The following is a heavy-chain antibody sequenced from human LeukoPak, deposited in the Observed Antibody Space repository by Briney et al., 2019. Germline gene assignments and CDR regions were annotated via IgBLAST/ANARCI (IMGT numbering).Heavy chain of an antibody. J-gene: IGHJ3*01. CDR3: AKGALSGDYEAFDF. CDR2: ISGSGGST. CDR1: GFTFSSYA. Sequence: PGGSLRLSCAASGFTFSSYAMSWVRQAPGKGLEWVSAISGSGGSTYYADSVKGRVTISRDNPKNTLYLQMNSLRAEDTAVYYCAKGALSGDYEAFDFWGQGTMVTVSS. V-gene: IGHV3-23*01. D-gene: IGHD4-17*01.